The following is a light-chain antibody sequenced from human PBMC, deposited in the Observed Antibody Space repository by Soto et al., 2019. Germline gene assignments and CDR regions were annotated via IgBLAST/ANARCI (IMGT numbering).Light chain of an antibody. CDR2: AAS. CDR1: QGIRHY. CDR3: LRDYNYPLT. Sequence: AIQMTQSPSSLSASVEDRVTITCRASQGIRHYLGWYQQKPGKAPKLLIYAASSLQSGVPSRFSGSGSGTDFTLTISSLQPEDFATYYCLRDYNYPLTFGGGTKVEIK. J-gene: IGKJ4*01. V-gene: IGKV1-6*01.